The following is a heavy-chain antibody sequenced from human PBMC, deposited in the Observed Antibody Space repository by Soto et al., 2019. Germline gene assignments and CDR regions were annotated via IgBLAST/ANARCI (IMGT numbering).Heavy chain of an antibody. CDR2: ISSSSSYI. D-gene: IGHD1-26*01. CDR3: ARVGGGSYWDAFDI. CDR1: GFTFSSYS. V-gene: IGHV3-21*01. J-gene: IGHJ3*02. Sequence: PGGSLRLSCAASGFTFSSYSMNWVRQAPGKGLEWVSSISSSSSYIYYADSVKGRFTISRDNAKNSLYLQMNSLRAEDTAVHYCARVGGGSYWDAFDIWGQGTMVTVS.